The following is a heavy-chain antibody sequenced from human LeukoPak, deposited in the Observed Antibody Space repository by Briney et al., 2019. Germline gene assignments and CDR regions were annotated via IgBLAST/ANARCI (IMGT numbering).Heavy chain of an antibody. CDR2: ISSSGSTI. D-gene: IGHD2-15*01. J-gene: IGHJ4*02. V-gene: IGHV3-48*03. Sequence: PGGSLRLSCAASGFTFSSYEMNWVRQAPGKGLEWVSYISSSGSTIYYADSVKGRFTISRDNAKNSLYLQMNSLRAEDTAVYYCARVGITVKDCSGGSCYVYYDSSGYQFDYWGQGTLVTVSS. CDR1: GFTFSSYE. CDR3: ARVGITVKDCSGGSCYVYYDSSGYQFDY.